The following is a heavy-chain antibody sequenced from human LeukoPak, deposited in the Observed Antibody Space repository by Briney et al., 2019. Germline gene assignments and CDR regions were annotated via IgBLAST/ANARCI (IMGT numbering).Heavy chain of an antibody. J-gene: IGHJ4*02. CDR2: ISTSGNTI. CDR1: GFTFSGYE. Sequence: PGGSLRPSCAASGFTFSGYEMNWVRQAPGKGLEWVSCISTSGNTIYYADSLKGRFTVSRDDARNSLYLQVNSLRAEDTAIYYCARDGPGYSFDYWGQGTLVTVSS. V-gene: IGHV3-48*03. CDR3: ARDGPGYSFDY. D-gene: IGHD5-18*01.